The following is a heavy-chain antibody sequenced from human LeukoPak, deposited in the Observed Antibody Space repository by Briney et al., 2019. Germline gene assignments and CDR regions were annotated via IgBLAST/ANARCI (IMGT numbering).Heavy chain of an antibody. J-gene: IGHJ4*02. Sequence: SGPTLVNPTQTPTLTCTFSGFSLSTSGMCVSWIRQPPGKALEWLARVDWDDDKYYSTSLKTRLTISKDTSKNQVVLTMTNMDPVDTATYYCARIHSSGRNGYFDYWGQGTLVTVSS. V-gene: IGHV2-70*11. D-gene: IGHD6-19*01. CDR2: VDWDDDK. CDR3: ARIHSSGRNGYFDY. CDR1: GFSLSTSGMC.